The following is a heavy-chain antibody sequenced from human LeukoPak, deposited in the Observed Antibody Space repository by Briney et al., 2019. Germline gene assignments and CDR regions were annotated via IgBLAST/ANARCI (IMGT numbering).Heavy chain of an antibody. J-gene: IGHJ6*03. Sequence: ASVKVSCKASRYTFTGYYMHWVRQAPGQGLEWMGWINPNSGGTNYAQKFQGRVTMTRDTSISTAYMELSRLRSDDTAVYYCARETTGTTSYYYYYMDVWGKGTTVTVSS. V-gene: IGHV1-2*02. CDR1: RYTFTGYY. D-gene: IGHD1-1*01. CDR2: INPNSGGT. CDR3: ARETTGTTSYYYYYMDV.